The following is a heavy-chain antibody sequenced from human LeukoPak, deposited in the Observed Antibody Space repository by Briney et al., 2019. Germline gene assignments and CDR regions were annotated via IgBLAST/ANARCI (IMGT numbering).Heavy chain of an antibody. CDR3: ARDWGGAIDY. D-gene: IGHD3-16*01. CDR1: GYTFTGYY. CDR2: INPNRGGT. J-gene: IGHJ4*02. Sequence: ASVKVSCKASGYTFTGYYMHWMRQAPGKGLDWMGRINPNRGGTNYAQKFQGRVTMTRDTSISTAYMELSRLRSDDTAVYYCARDWGGAIDYWGQGTLVTVSS. V-gene: IGHV1-2*06.